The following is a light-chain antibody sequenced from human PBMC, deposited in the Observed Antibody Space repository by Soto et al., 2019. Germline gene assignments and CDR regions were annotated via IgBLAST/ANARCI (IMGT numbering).Light chain of an antibody. J-gene: IGLJ3*02. V-gene: IGLV2-11*01. CDR3: CSYAGSYTWV. CDR2: DVN. Sequence: QSALTQPRSVSGSPGQSVTISCTGTSSDVGGYNYVSWYQQHPGKAPKLMICDVNKRPSGVPDRFSGSKSGNTASLTISGLQAEDEADYYCCSYAGSYTWVFGGGTKVTVL. CDR1: SSDVGGYNY.